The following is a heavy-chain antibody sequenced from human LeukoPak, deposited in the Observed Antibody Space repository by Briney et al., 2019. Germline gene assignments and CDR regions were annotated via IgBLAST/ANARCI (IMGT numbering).Heavy chain of an antibody. CDR3: ARDGIQYGDAFDI. D-gene: IGHD5-18*01. CDR2: IYYSGST. CDR1: GGSISSHY. Sequence: SETLSLTCTVSGGSISSHYWSWIRQPPGKGLEWIGYIYYSGSTNYNPSLKSRVTISVDTSKNQFSLKLSSVTAADTAVYYCARDGIQYGDAFDIWGQGTMVTVSS. J-gene: IGHJ3*02. V-gene: IGHV4-59*11.